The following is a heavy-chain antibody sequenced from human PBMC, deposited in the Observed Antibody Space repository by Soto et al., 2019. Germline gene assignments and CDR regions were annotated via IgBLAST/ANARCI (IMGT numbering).Heavy chain of an antibody. Sequence: PGESLKISCKGSGYTFTNNWIGWVRQKPGKGLEWMGLIHPRDSDARYGPSFQGQVTLSADRSTSTAYLQWTSVQASDSAMYYCVRQGVRSSGWFDLWGQGTQVTVSS. CDR2: IHPRDSDA. J-gene: IGHJ5*02. V-gene: IGHV5-51*01. D-gene: IGHD3-22*01. CDR3: VRQGVRSSGWFDL. CDR1: GYTFTNNW.